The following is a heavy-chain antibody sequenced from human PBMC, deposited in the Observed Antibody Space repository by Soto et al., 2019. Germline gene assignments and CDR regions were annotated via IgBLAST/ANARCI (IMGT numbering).Heavy chain of an antibody. V-gene: IGHV3-23*01. J-gene: IGHJ3*02. CDR2: ISSSGGNT. CDR1: GFTFSTYA. CDR3: AKRPTSTGFGDPFDI. Sequence: GGSLRLSCAASGFTFSTYAVSWVRQAPGKGLEWVSTISSSGGNTYYTDSVKGRFTISRDNSKNTLYLQMNSLRAEDTAIYYCAKRPTSTGFGDPFDIWGQGTMVTVSS. D-gene: IGHD3-10*01.